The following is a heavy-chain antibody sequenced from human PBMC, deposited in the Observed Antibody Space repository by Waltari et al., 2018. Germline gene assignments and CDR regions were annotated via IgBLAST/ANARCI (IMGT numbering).Heavy chain of an antibody. CDR1: GGSISSGTYY. Sequence: QVQLQESGPGLVKPSQTLSLTCTVSGGSISSGTYYWSWIRHPAGKGLGWIGRIYTSGSTNDVPSLKRRVTISVDTSKNQFSLKLSSVTAADTAVYYCARDMVTFGGVIAKDAFDIWGQGTMVTVSS. CDR3: ARDMVTFGGVIAKDAFDI. CDR2: IYTSGST. V-gene: IGHV4-61*02. J-gene: IGHJ3*02. D-gene: IGHD3-16*02.